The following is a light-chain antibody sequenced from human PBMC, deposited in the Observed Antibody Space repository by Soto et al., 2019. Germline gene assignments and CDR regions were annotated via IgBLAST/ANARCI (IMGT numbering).Light chain of an antibody. V-gene: IGKV3-20*01. J-gene: IGKJ2*01. CDR1: QSVSSSY. CDR2: GAS. CDR3: QQYGSSPPGT. Sequence: EIVLTQSPGTLSLSPGERATLSCRASQSVSSSYLAWYQQKPGQAPRLLIYGASSRATGIPDRFSGSGSGTDFTLTISRLEPEDFAVYYCQQYGSSPPGTFGQGTQLEIK.